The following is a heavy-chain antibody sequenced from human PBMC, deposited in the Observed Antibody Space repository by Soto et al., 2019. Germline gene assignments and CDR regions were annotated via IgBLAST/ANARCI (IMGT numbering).Heavy chain of an antibody. V-gene: IGHV3-53*01. J-gene: IGHJ6*02. CDR3: ARDLPSSRSLDV. CDR2: IYGGGST. Sequence: VQLVESGGGLSQPGGSLRLSCAASGITVSHNYMAWVRQAPGKGLEWVAVIYGGGSTFYADSVKGRFTLSRDNSKNILYLQMDSLRDEDTALYYCARDLPSSRSLDVWGRGTAVTVS. D-gene: IGHD3-10*01. CDR1: GITVSHNY.